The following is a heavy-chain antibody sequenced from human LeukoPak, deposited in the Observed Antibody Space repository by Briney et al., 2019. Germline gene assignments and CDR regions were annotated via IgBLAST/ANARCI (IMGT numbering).Heavy chain of an antibody. Sequence: ASVKVSCKASGYTFTGYYMHWVRQAPGQGLEWVGWINPNSGGTNYAQKFQGRVTMTRDTSISTAYMELSRLRSDDTAVYYCARGGVTIFGVADNWFDPWGQGTLVTVSS. CDR2: INPNSGGT. CDR3: ARGGVTIFGVADNWFDP. D-gene: IGHD3-3*01. V-gene: IGHV1-2*02. CDR1: GYTFTGYY. J-gene: IGHJ5*02.